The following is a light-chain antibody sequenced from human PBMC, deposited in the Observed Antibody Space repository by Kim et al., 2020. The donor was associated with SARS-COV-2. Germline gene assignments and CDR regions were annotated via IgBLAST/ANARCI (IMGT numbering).Light chain of an antibody. Sequence: QAGLTQPPSVSKGLRQTATLTCSGNSYNVGNEGAAWLQHHQGHPPKLLFYRSNERPSGISERFSASRSGNTASLTITGLQPEDEADYYCSAWDKSLKAYVVGTGTKVTVL. CDR3: SAWDKSLKAYV. CDR2: RSN. CDR1: SYNVGNEG. V-gene: IGLV10-54*04. J-gene: IGLJ1*01.